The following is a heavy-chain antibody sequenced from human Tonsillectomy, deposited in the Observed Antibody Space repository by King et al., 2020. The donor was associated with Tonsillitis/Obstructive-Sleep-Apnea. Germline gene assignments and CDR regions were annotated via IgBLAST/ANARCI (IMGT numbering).Heavy chain of an antibody. J-gene: IGHJ4*02. V-gene: IGHV3-30*04. D-gene: IGHD3-22*01. CDR1: GFTFSSYA. CDR2: ISYDGSNK. Sequence: VQLVESGGGVVQPGRSLRLSCAASGFTFSSYAMHWVRQAPGKGLEWVAVISYDGSNKYYADSVKGRFTISRDNSKNTLYLQMNSLGAEDTAVYYCAREGVDYYDSSGYDYWGQGTLVTVSS. CDR3: AREGVDYYDSSGYDY.